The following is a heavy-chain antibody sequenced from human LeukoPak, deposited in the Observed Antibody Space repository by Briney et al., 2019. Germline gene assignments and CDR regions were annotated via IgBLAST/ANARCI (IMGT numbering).Heavy chain of an antibody. CDR3: ERAPITRAGTKDAKYFQH. D-gene: IGHD6-19*01. CDR1: GFTFSSYW. J-gene: IGHJ1*01. V-gene: IGHV3-74*01. CDR2: INSDGSST. Sequence: GGSLRLSCAASGFTFSSYWMHWVRQGPGKGLVWVSRINSDGSSTNYADSVKGRFTISRDNAKNTLYLQMNSLRAEDTAVYYCERAPITRAGTKDAKYFQHWAQGTLVTVS.